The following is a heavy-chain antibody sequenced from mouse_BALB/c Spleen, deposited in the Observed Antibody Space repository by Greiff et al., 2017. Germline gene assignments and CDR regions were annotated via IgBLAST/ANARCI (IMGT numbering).Heavy chain of an antibody. CDR3: SKNPFYDGYYGGAMDY. CDR2: IWRGGST. Sequence: VQLQQSGPSLVQPSQSLSITCTVSGFSLTSYGVHWVRQSPGKGLEWLGVIWRGGSTDYNAAFMSRLSITKDNSKSQVFFKMNSLQADDTAIYYCSKNPFYDGYYGGAMDYWGQGTSVTVSS. V-gene: IGHV2-5-1*01. D-gene: IGHD2-3*01. CDR1: GFSLTSYG. J-gene: IGHJ4*01.